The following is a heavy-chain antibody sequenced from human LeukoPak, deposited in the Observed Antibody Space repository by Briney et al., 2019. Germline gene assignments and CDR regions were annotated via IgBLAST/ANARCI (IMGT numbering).Heavy chain of an antibody. CDR1: GFTFSSYG. CDR2: IWYDGSNK. J-gene: IGHJ4*02. CDR3: ARDSDDSSGYYIDY. D-gene: IGHD3-22*01. Sequence: GGFLRLSCAASGFTFSSYGMHWVRQAPGKGLEWVAVIWYDGSNKYYADSVKGRFTISRDNSKNTLYLQMNSLRAEDTAVYYCARDSDDSSGYYIDYWGQGTLVTVSS. V-gene: IGHV3-33*01.